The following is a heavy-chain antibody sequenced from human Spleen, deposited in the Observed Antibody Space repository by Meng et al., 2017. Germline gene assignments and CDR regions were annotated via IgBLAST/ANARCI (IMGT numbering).Heavy chain of an antibody. D-gene: IGHD3-22*01. CDR3: TTDYYDSSGYYYRDAFDI. J-gene: IGHJ3*02. CDR2: IKSKTDGGTT. Sequence: GGSLRLSCAASGFTFSNAWMSWVRQTPGKGLECVGHIKSKTDGGTTDYAAPVKGRFTISRDDSKNTLYLQMNSLKTEDTAVYYCTTDYYDSSGYYYRDAFDIWGQGTMVTVSS. V-gene: IGHV3-15*01. CDR1: GFTFSNAW.